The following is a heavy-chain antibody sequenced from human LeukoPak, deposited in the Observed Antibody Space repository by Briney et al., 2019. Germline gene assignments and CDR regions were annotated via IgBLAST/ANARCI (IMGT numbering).Heavy chain of an antibody. CDR1: GYTFTGYY. Sequence: ASVKVSCKASGYTFTGYYMHWVRQAPGQGLEWMGWINPNSGGTNYAQKFQARVTMTRDTSISTAYMELSRLRSDDTAVYYCARGVSGYCSSTSCPSNWFDPWGQGTLVTVSS. D-gene: IGHD2-2*01. CDR3: ARGVSGYCSSTSCPSNWFDP. CDR2: INPNSGGT. V-gene: IGHV1-2*02. J-gene: IGHJ5*02.